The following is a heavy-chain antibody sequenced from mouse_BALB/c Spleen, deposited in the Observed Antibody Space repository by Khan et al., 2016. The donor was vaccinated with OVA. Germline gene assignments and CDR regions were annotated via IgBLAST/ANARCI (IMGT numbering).Heavy chain of an antibody. CDR2: ISTYYGDT. CDR3: VRGSSEYRFAY. CDR1: GYTFTDYV. V-gene: IGHV1S137*01. Sequence: QVQLQQSGAELVRPGVSVKISCKGSGYTFTDYVMHWVKQSHAKSLEWIGVISTYYGDTTHNQKFKGKATMTVDKSSSTAYMEFARLTSEDSAIYYCVRGSSEYRFAYWGQGTLVTVSA. D-gene: IGHD1-1*01. J-gene: IGHJ3*01.